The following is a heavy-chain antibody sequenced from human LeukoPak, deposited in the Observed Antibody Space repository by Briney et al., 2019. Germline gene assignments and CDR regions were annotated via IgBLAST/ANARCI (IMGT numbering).Heavy chain of an antibody. V-gene: IGHV1-69*05. CDR1: GGTFSSYA. CDR3: ARGWSSDFDY. CDR2: IIPIFGTA. Sequence: VASVKVSCKASGGTFSSYAISWVRQAPGQGLEWMGGIIPIFGTANYAQKFQGRVTITTDESTSTAYMELSSLRSEGTAVYYCARGWSSDFDYWGQGTLVTVSS. D-gene: IGHD1-26*01. J-gene: IGHJ4*02.